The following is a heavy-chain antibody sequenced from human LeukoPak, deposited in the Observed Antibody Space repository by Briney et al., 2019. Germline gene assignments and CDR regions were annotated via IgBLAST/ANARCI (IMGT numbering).Heavy chain of an antibody. CDR3: ARRYYYNLGSFPFDF. J-gene: IGHJ4*02. D-gene: IGHD3-10*01. CDR1: RGPFSGYF. Sequence: SENLSLTCAVPRGPFSGYFWSWIRQSSGKGLEWILKIHNSGTTNYKPSLNSGVTISEDTCKKQFYLNLSYVTAGDTAVYYCARRYYYNLGSFPFDFWGEGTLVTVSS. CDR2: IHNSGTT. V-gene: IGHV4-34*01.